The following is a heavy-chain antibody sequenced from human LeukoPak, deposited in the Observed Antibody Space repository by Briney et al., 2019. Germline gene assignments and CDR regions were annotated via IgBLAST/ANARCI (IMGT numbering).Heavy chain of an antibody. V-gene: IGHV3-11*01. J-gene: IGHJ4*02. CDR3: AKDYGEGYFDY. Sequence: GGSLRLSCAASGFTFSDYYMSWIRQAPGKGLEWVSYISSSGSTLYYADSVKGRITISRDNAKNSLYLQMNSLRAEDTAVYYCAKDYGEGYFDYWGQGTLVTVSS. D-gene: IGHD4-17*01. CDR2: ISSSGSTL. CDR1: GFTFSDYY.